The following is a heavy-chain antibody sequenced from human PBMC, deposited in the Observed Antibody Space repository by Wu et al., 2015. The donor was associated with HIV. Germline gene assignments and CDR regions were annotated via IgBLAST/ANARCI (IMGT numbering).Heavy chain of an antibody. CDR2: FVPEDDET. V-gene: IGHV1-24*01. Sequence: QVQLVQSGAEMKKPGASVRVSCKLSGSNLSKLSIHWVRQAPGKGLEWMGGFVPEDDETIYAQRFQGRVIMTEDTSTDTAYMQLRSLRSEDTAVYYCVTNLIVNPGYNWFDPWGRGTLVTVSS. CDR3: VTNLIVNPGYNWFDP. D-gene: IGHD2-21*01. CDR1: GSNLSKLS. J-gene: IGHJ5*02.